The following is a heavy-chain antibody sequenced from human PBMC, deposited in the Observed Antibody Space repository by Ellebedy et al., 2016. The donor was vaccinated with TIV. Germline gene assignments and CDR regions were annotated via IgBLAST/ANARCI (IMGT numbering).Heavy chain of an antibody. CDR1: GYTFTGYY. V-gene: IGHV1-2*04. J-gene: IGHJ6*02. CDR3: ARDSYCSGGSCYYYYGMDV. CDR2: INPNSGGT. Sequence: ASVKVSXXASGYTFTGYYMHWVRQAPGQGLEWMGWINPNSGGTNYAQKFQGWVTMTRDTSISTAYMELSRLRSEDTAVYYCARDSYCSGGSCYYYYGMDVWGQGTTVTVSS. D-gene: IGHD2-15*01.